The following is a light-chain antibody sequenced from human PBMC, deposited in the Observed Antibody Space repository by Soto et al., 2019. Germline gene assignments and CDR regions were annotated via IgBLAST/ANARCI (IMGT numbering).Light chain of an antibody. Sequence: NFMLTQPHSVSESPVKTVTISCTRSSGSITTNYVQWYQHRPGRSPTTVIYEDDQRPSGVPDRFSGSIDRSSNSASLTISGLKTGDEADYYCQSYDTVWVLGGGTKLTVL. V-gene: IGLV6-57*01. CDR1: SGSITTNY. CDR3: QSYDTVWV. CDR2: EDD. J-gene: IGLJ3*02.